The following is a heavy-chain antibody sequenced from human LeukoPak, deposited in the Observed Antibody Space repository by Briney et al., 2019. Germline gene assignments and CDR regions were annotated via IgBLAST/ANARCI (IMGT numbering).Heavy chain of an antibody. CDR1: GFTFSSCA. D-gene: IGHD2-2*01. J-gene: IGHJ4*02. V-gene: IGHV3-23*01. Sequence: GGSLRLSCAASGFTFSSCAMSWVRQAPGKGLEWVSAISGSGGCPHYVDSVKGWFTISRDNSKNTLYLQMNSLRAEDTAVYYCARHPEPGYCSSTSCHESYFDYWGQGTLVTVSS. CDR3: ARHPEPGYCSSTSCHESYFDY. CDR2: ISGSGGCP.